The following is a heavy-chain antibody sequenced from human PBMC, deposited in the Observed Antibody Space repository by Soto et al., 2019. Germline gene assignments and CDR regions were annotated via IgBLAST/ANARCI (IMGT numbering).Heavy chain of an antibody. CDR3: AAAVPAEYVFPYYYMDV. V-gene: IGHV4-59*01. CDR1: GASISSYH. D-gene: IGHD3-16*01. CDR2: IYYSGRA. J-gene: IGHJ6*03. Sequence: SETLSLTCTVSGASISSYHWSWIRQTPGKGLEWIGYIYYSGRANYNPSPNSRVTFSVDTSKNQVSLKLSSVTAADTGVYYCAAAVPAEYVFPYYYMDVWGKGTTVTVSS.